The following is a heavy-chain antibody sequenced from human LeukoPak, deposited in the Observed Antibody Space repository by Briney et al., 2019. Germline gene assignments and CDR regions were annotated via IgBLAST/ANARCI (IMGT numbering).Heavy chain of an antibody. CDR1: GYTFTSYD. V-gene: IGHV1-8*01. Sequence: ASVKVSCKASGYTFTSYDINWVRQAPGQGLEWMGWMNPNSGNTAYAQKFQGRVIITRNTSISTAYLELSSLRAEDTAVYYCPRAPLSFDYWGQGTPGTVSS. J-gene: IGHJ4*02. CDR3: PRAPLSFDY. CDR2: MNPNSGNT.